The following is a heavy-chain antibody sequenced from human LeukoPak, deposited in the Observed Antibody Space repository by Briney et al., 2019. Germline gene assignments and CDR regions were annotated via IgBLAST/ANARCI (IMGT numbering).Heavy chain of an antibody. V-gene: IGHV3-7*02. CDR2: IKQDGSEK. D-gene: IGHD1-26*01. J-gene: IGHJ4*02. Sequence: GGSLRLSCAASGFLFSGSAMHWVRQASGKGLEWVANIKQDGSEKYYVDSVKGRFTISRDNAKNSLYLQMNSLRAEDTAVYYCARRSSGSGDYWGQGTLVTVSS. CDR1: GFLFSGSA. CDR3: ARRSSGSGDY.